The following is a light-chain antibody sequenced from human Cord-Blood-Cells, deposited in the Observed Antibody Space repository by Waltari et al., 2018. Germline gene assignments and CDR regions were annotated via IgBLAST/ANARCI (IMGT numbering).Light chain of an antibody. CDR3: QQSYSTPWT. V-gene: IGKV1-39*01. CDR1: QSISSY. J-gene: IGKJ1*01. Sequence: IQMTQSPSSLSASVGDRVSITYRASQSISSYLNWYQQKQGKAPKILLYAASSLQSGVPSRFSSSGCATEFTLTISSLQPEDFATYYCQQSYSTPWTFGQGTKVEIK. CDR2: AAS.